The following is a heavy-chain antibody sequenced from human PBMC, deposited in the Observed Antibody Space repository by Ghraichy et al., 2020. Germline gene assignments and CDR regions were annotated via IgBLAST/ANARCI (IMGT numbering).Heavy chain of an antibody. D-gene: IGHD3-10*01. CDR2: IYSSGST. Sequence: ETLSLTCTVSGGSISSGNYYWGWIRQPPGKGLEWIGSIYSSGSTYYNPSLKSRVTISVDTSNNQFSLKLSSVTAADTAVYYCARHTLGYGSGSYYRFDFWGQGTLVTVSS. J-gene: IGHJ4*02. CDR1: GGSISSGNYY. V-gene: IGHV4-39*01. CDR3: ARHTLGYGSGSYYRFDF.